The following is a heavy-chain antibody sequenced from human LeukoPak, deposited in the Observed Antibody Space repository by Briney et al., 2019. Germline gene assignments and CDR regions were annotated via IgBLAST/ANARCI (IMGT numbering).Heavy chain of an antibody. CDR2: ISYDGSNK. J-gene: IGHJ4*02. D-gene: IGHD5-18*01. Sequence: PGGSLRLSCAASGFTFSSYGMHWVRQAPGKGLEWVAVISYDGSNKYYADSVKGRFTISRDNSKNTLYLQMNSLRAEDTAVYYCAKDSPGYGGFDYWGQGTLVTVSS. V-gene: IGHV3-30*18. CDR1: GFTFSSYG. CDR3: AKDSPGYGGFDY.